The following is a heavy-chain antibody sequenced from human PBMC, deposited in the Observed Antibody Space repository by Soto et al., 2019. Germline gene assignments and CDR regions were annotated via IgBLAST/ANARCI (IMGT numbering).Heavy chain of an antibody. J-gene: IGHJ6*02. V-gene: IGHV4-34*01. CDR3: ARGEWFVRGYGMDV. CDR2: INHSGST. D-gene: IGHD3-3*01. Sequence: SETLSLTCAVYGGSFSGYYWSWIRQPPGKGLEWIGEINHSGSTNYNPSLKSRVTISVDTSKSQFSLKLSSVTAADTAVYYCARGEWFVRGYGMDVWGRGTTVTVSS. CDR1: GGSFSGYY.